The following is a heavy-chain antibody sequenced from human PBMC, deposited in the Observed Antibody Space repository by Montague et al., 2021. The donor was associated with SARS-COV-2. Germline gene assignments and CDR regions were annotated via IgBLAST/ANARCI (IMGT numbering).Heavy chain of an antibody. CDR3: AHRRGLLLSDAFDI. V-gene: IGHV2-5*01. CDR2: XYWDDK. Sequence: PALVKPTQTLTLTCTFSGFSLSTSGVGVGWIRQPPGKALEWLALXYWDDKRYSPSLKSGLAITKDTSKNQVVLTMTNMDPVDTATYYCAHRRGLLLSDAFDIWGQGTMVTVSS. CDR1: GFSLSTSGVG. D-gene: IGHD1-26*01. J-gene: IGHJ3*02.